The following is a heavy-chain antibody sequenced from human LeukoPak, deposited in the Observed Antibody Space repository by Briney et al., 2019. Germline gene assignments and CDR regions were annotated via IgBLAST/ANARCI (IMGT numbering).Heavy chain of an antibody. V-gene: IGHV4-4*07. CDR3: ARDDDYVWGSYFAFDI. D-gene: IGHD3-16*01. J-gene: IGHJ3*02. CDR1: GGSISSYY. Sequence: SETLSLTCTVSGGSISSYYWSWIRQPAGKGLEWIGRIYTSGSTNYNPSLKSRVTMSVDTSKSQFSLKLSSVTAADTAVYYCARDDDYVWGSYFAFDIWGQGTMVTVSS. CDR2: IYTSGST.